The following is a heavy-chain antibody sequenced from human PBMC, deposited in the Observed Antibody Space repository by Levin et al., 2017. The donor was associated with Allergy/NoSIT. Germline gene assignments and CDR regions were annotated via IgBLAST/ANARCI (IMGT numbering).Heavy chain of an antibody. J-gene: IGHJ4*02. CDR1: GFNFADSV. V-gene: IGHV3-49*03. D-gene: IGHD3-16*01. CDR2: VKTKAFGGTV. CDR3: TAALGGPA. Sequence: GESLKISCAGSGFNFADSVMTWFRQAPGKGLEWVGFVKTKAFGGTVEYAASVKGRFIISRDDSKSVVYLQMNSLKTEDTAIYYCTAALGGPAWGPGSLVIVSS.